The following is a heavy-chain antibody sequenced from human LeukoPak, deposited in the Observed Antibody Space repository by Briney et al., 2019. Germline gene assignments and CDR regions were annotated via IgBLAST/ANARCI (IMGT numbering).Heavy chain of an antibody. V-gene: IGHV3-48*01. Sequence: GGSLRLSCAASGFTFSSYSMNWVRQAPGKGLEWVSYISSSSSTIYYADSVKGRFTISRDNAKNSLYLQMNSLRAEDTAVYFCAKDPAGTFGSGNYYLFDWGQGTLVTVSS. CDR3: AKDPAGTFGSGNYYLFD. CDR1: GFTFSSYS. J-gene: IGHJ4*02. CDR2: ISSSSSTI. D-gene: IGHD3-10*01.